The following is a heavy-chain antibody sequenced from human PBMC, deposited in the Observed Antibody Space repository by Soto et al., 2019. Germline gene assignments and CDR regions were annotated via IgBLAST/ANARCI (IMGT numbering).Heavy chain of an antibody. CDR2: IKQDGSEK. CDR3: ARVGFDDCGGSGYRSFRYCGMDD. CDR1: GFNFGASW. J-gene: IGHJ6*02. Sequence: GGSLRLSCAASGFNFGASWMAWVRQAPGKGLEWVADIKQDGSEKNYVDSVKGRVTISRDDAKNSLYLQMNSLRAEDTAVYYCARVGFDDCGGSGYRSFRYCGMDDWGPGNTVTVSS. V-gene: IGHV3-7*01. D-gene: IGHD2-21*01.